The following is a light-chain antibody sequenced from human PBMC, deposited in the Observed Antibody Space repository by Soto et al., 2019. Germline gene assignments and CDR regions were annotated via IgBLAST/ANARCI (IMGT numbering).Light chain of an antibody. J-gene: IGLJ2*01. CDR2: EGT. CDR1: SSDFENYKL. CDR3: CSYAGEV. Sequence: QSALTQPASVSGSPGQLITISCTGTSSDFENYKLVSWYQHHPGKAPKLIFYEGTERPSGVSTRFSGSKSGITASLTISGLQAEDEADYYCCSYAGEVFGGGTKVTVL. V-gene: IGLV2-23*01.